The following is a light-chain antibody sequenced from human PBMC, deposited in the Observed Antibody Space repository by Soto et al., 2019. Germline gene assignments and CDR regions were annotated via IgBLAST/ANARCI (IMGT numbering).Light chain of an antibody. CDR1: SSNIGSNT. J-gene: IGLJ2*01. V-gene: IGLV1-44*01. Sequence: QSVLTQPPSASGTPGQRVTISSSGSSSNIGSNTVNWYQQLPGTAPKLLIYSNNQRPSGVPDRFSGSKSGTSASLAISGLQSEDGADYYCAAWDDSLNVVFGGGTKLTVL. CDR2: SNN. CDR3: AAWDDSLNVV.